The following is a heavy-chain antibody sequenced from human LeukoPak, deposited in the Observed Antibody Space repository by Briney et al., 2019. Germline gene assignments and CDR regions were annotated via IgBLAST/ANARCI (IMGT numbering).Heavy chain of an antibody. Sequence: SETLSLTCTVSGGSISSYCWSWIRQPPGKGLEWIGYIYYSGSTNYNPSLKSRVTISVDTSKNQFSLKLSSVTAADTAVYYCARVTTETNYYYYYMDVWGKGTTVTISS. CDR2: IYYSGST. CDR3: ARVTTETNYYYYYMDV. D-gene: IGHD4-17*01. J-gene: IGHJ6*03. CDR1: GGSISSYC. V-gene: IGHV4-59*01.